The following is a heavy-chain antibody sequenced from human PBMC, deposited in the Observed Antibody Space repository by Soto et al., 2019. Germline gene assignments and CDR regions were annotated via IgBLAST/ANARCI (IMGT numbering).Heavy chain of an antibody. J-gene: IGHJ6*02. V-gene: IGHV1-8*01. CDR1: GYTFTSYD. CDR2: MNPNSGNT. Sequence: QVQLVQSGAEVKRPGASVKVSCKASGYTFTSYDINWVRQATGQGLEWMGWMNPNSGNTGYAQKFQGRVTMTRNTSISTAYMELSSLRSEDTAVYYCARWPDGYYYYGMDVWGQGTTVTVSS. CDR3: ARWPDGYYYYGMDV.